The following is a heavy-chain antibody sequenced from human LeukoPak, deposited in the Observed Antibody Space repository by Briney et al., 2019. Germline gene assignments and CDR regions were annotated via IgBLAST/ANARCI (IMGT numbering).Heavy chain of an antibody. Sequence: ASVKVSCKASGGTLSSYTITWVRQAPGQGLEWMGWMNPNSGNTGYAQKFQGRVTMTRNTSISTAYMELSSLRSEDTAVYYCARGPFRGYLPNYYYYMDVWGKGTTVTISS. CDR2: MNPNSGNT. V-gene: IGHV1-8*02. CDR3: ARGPFRGYLPNYYYYMDV. J-gene: IGHJ6*03. CDR1: GGTLSSYT. D-gene: IGHD3-10*01.